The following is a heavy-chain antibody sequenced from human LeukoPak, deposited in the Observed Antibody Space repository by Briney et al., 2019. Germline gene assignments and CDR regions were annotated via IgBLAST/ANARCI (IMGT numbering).Heavy chain of an antibody. CDR3: AKGYCSSTSCYMVDY. CDR2: IRYDGSNK. V-gene: IGHV3-30*02. J-gene: IGHJ4*02. Sequence: GGSLRLSCAASGFTFSSYGMHWVRQAPGKGLEWVAFIRYDGSNKYYADSVKGRFTISRDNSKNTLYLQMNSLRAEDTAVYYCAKGYCSSTSCYMVDYWGQGTLVTVSS. CDR1: GFTFSSYG. D-gene: IGHD2-2*02.